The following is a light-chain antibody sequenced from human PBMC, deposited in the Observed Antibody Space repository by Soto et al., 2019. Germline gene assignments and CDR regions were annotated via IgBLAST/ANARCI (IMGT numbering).Light chain of an antibody. CDR2: HAS. J-gene: IGKJ1*01. V-gene: IGKV1-5*01. Sequence: DIQMTQSPSTLPASVGERVTIPCRARQSISNWLAWYQQKPGPALKVLIYHASNLQSGAPSRFSGSGSGTEFTLTISSLQPDAFATYYCQKYSSYSFGQGTKVDIK. CDR1: QSISNW. CDR3: QKYSSYS.